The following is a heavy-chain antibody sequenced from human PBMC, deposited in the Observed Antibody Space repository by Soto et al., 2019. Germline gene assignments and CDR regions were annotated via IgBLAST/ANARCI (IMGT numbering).Heavy chain of an antibody. J-gene: IGHJ4*02. CDR1: GFTLSSYG. Sequence: QVQLVESGGGVVQPRRSLRLSCGASGFTLSSYGMHWVRQAPGKGLEWVAVIWHDGSKKYYADSVKGRFTISRDNSKNTLDLQMNNLRAEDTAVYYCARDRGSDDPIDYWGQGTLVTVSS. V-gene: IGHV3-33*01. D-gene: IGHD2-21*01. CDR3: ARDRGSDDPIDY. CDR2: IWHDGSKK.